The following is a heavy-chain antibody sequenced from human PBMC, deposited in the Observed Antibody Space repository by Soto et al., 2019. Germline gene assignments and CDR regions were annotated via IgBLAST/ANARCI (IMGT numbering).Heavy chain of an antibody. CDR1: GYTFTSYG. V-gene: IGHV1-3*01. D-gene: IGHD3-10*01. Sequence: ASVKVSCKASGYTFTSYGINWVRQAPGRGLEWMGWINPGNGNTKYSQQFQGRVIIDRDTSASTAYMELRSLRSDDTAVYYCARDYGVDPWGQGTMVTVSS. CDR2: INPGNGNT. CDR3: ARDYGVDP. J-gene: IGHJ5*02.